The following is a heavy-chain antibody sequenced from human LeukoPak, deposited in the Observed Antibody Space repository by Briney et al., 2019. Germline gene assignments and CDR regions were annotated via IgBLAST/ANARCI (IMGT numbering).Heavy chain of an antibody. Sequence: PGGSLRLSCAASEFSVGSNYMTWVRQPPGKGLEWIGSIYYSGSTYYNPSLKSRVTISVDTSKNQFSLKLSSVTAADTAVYYCARQYSSGWWNWFDPWGQGTLVTVSS. CDR2: IYYSGST. CDR3: ARQYSSGWWNWFDP. D-gene: IGHD6-19*01. CDR1: EFSVGSNY. J-gene: IGHJ5*02. V-gene: IGHV4-39*01.